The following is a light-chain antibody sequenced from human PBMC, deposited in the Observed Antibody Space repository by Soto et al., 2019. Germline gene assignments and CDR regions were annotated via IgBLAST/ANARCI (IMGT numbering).Light chain of an antibody. CDR1: QSISSW. CDR2: KAS. J-gene: IGKJ1*01. CDR3: HYGT. Sequence: DIQMTQSPSTLSASVGDRVTITCRASQSISSWLAWYQQKPGKAPKLLIYKASSLESGVPSRFSGSGSGTEFTLTISSLQPDDFATYYCHYGTFGQGTKVDIK. V-gene: IGKV1-5*03.